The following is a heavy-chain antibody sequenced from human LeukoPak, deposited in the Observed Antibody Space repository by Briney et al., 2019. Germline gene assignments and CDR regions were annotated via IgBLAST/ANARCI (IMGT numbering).Heavy chain of an antibody. V-gene: IGHV3-23*01. CDR2: IGSSGGGI. J-gene: IGHJ4*02. Sequence: GGSLRLSCAASGFTFSTYTMYWVRHPPGKRLEWVSIIGSSGGGIHYADSVKGRFTISRDNSKNALYLRMNSLRVEDTAVYYCAIDPNWGTHSWGQGVLVTVSS. CDR1: GFTFSTYT. CDR3: AIDPNWGTHS. D-gene: IGHD7-27*01.